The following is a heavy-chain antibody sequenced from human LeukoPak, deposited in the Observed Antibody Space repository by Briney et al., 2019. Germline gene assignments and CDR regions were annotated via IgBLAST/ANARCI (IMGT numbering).Heavy chain of an antibody. V-gene: IGHV3-64D*06. D-gene: IGHD1-1*01. Sequence: GGSLRLSCSASGFTFSSDAMHCVRQAPGKGLEYVSAISSNGGSTYYADSVKGRFTISRDNSKNTLYLQMSSLRAEDTAVYYCVKDMAGTTRGFDYWGQGTLVTVSS. CDR3: VKDMAGTTRGFDY. CDR2: ISSNGGST. CDR1: GFTFSSDA. J-gene: IGHJ4*02.